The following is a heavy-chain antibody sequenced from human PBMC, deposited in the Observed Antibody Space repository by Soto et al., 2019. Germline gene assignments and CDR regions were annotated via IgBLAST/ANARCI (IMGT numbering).Heavy chain of an antibody. CDR1: GFTFSTYA. D-gene: IGHD3-9*01. CDR2: ISSNGGST. V-gene: IGHV3-64D*06. CDR3: VKGFILTAYGMDV. J-gene: IGHJ6*02. Sequence: GALRLSCSASGFTFSTYAIHWVRQAPGKGLEYVSAISSNGGSTYYADSVKGRFTISRDNSENTLYLQMSSLRAEDTAVYYCVKGFILTAYGMDVWGQGTTVTVSS.